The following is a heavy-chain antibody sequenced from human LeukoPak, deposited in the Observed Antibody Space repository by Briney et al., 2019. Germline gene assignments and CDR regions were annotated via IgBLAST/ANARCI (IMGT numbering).Heavy chain of an antibody. CDR3: ARVNYYDSSGYYYAAFDI. CDR2: IIPIFGTA. D-gene: IGHD3-22*01. CDR1: GGTFSSYA. V-gene: IGHV1-69*13. Sequence: SVKVSCKASGGTFSSYAISWVRQAPGQGLEWMGGIIPIFGTANYAQKFQGRVTITADESTGTAYMELSSLRSEDTAVYYCARVNYYDSSGYYYAAFDIWGQGTMVTVSS. J-gene: IGHJ3*02.